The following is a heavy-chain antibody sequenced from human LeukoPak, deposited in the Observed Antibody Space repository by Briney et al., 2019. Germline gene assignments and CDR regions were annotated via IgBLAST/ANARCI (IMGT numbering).Heavy chain of an antibody. CDR3: ALSIAARPYYFDY. Sequence: PGRSLRLSCAASGFTFSSYGMHWVRQAPGKGLEWVAVIWYDGSNKYYADSVKGRFTISRDNSKNTLYLQMNSLGAEDTAVYYCALSIAARPYYFDYWGQGTLVTVSS. D-gene: IGHD6-6*01. J-gene: IGHJ4*02. CDR1: GFTFSSYG. V-gene: IGHV3-33*01. CDR2: IWYDGSNK.